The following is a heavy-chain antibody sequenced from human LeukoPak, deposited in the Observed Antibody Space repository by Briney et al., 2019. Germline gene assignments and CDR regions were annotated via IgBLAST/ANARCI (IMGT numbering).Heavy chain of an antibody. Sequence: SVKVSCKASGGTFSSYAISWVRQAPGQGLEWMGGIIPIFGTANYAQKFQGRVTITADESTSTAHMELSSLRSEDTAVYYCARSGDTASWGYYYYYMDVWGKGTTVTVSS. D-gene: IGHD5-18*01. CDR1: GGTFSSYA. V-gene: IGHV1-69*13. J-gene: IGHJ6*03. CDR2: IIPIFGTA. CDR3: ARSGDTASWGYYYYYMDV.